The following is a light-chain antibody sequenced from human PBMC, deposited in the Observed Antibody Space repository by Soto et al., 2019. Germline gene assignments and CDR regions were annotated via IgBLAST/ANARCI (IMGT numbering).Light chain of an antibody. J-gene: IGKJ3*01. Sequence: DIQMTQSPSSLSASVGDRVTITCRASQGINTYLNWYQQKPGKAPKLLIYAASSLQSGVPSRFSGSGSGTDFTLTISSLQPEDFATYYCQQSYRAPITFGPGTKVDIK. CDR2: AAS. V-gene: IGKV1-39*01. CDR3: QQSYRAPIT. CDR1: QGINTY.